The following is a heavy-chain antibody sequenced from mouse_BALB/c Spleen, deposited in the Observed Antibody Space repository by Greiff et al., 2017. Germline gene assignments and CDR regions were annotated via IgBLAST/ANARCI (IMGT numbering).Heavy chain of an antibody. CDR2: INPDSSTI. V-gene: IGHV4-1*02. CDR3: ARAPYYKYFDY. J-gene: IGHJ2*01. Sequence: EVQLVESGGDLVKPGGSLKLSCAASGFDFSRYWMSWVRQAPGKGLEWIGEINPDSSTINYTPSLKDKFIISRDNAKNTLYLQMSKVRSEDTALYYCARAPYYKYFDYWGQGTTLTVTS. D-gene: IGHD1-1*01. CDR1: GFDFSRYW.